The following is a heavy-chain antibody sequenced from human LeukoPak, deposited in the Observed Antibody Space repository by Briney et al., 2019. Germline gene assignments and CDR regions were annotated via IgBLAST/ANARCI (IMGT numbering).Heavy chain of an antibody. CDR2: FYYSVST. D-gene: IGHD6-13*01. CDR1: GGSISSRPYS. J-gene: IGHJ5*02. V-gene: IGHV4-39*01. Sequence: SETLSLTCTVSGGSISSRPYSWGWIRQPPGKGLEWLGSFYYSVSTYYKPSLKSRLTISVDTSKNQFSLKLRSVTAADTAVYYCARRGWYSSSLRGWFDPWGQGTLVTVSS. CDR3: ARRGWYSSSLRGWFDP.